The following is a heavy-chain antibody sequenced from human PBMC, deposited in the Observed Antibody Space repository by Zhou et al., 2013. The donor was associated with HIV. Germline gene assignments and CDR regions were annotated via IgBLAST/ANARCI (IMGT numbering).Heavy chain of an antibody. Sequence: QVQLVQSGAEVKEPGSSVEVSCKASGSTFSSYSINWVRQAPGQGLEWMGRIIPIIFRTNYAQKFQGRLTITADKSTSTAYMELSGLTSEDTAVYYCTREPSGDFWYFDVWGRGTKVIVSS. D-gene: IGHD7-27*01. CDR1: GSTFSSYS. V-gene: IGHV1-69*04. CDR3: TREPSGDFWYFDV. J-gene: IGHJ2*01. CDR2: IIPIIFRT.